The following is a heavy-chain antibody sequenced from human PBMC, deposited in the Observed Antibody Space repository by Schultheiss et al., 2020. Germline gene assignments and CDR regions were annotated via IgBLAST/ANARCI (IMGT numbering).Heavy chain of an antibody. CDR2: IYSGGST. J-gene: IGHJ6*02. V-gene: IGHV3-66*02. D-gene: IGHD3-10*01. CDR3: ARDLWFGELSQKYYYYGMDV. CDR1: GFTVSSNY. Sequence: GGSLRLSCAASGFTVSSNYMSWVRQAPGKGLEWVSVIYSGGSTYYADSVKGRFTISRDNSKNTLYLQMNSLRAEDTAVYYCARDLWFGELSQKYYYYGMDVWGQGTTVTVYS.